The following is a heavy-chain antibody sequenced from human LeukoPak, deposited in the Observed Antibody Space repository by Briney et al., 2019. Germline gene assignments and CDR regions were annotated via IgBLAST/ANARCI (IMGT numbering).Heavy chain of an antibody. D-gene: IGHD3-22*01. CDR2: INPNNGGT. CDR1: GYTFTGYY. CDR3: AGEDNSSGYRPFDI. J-gene: IGHJ3*02. V-gene: IGHV1-2*06. Sequence: ASVKVSCKASGYTFTGYYIHWVRQAPGQGLEWMGRINPNNGGTNYAQKFQGRVTMTRDMSMSTAYMELSRPRSVDTAVYYCAGEDNSSGYRPFDIWGQGTMVTVPS.